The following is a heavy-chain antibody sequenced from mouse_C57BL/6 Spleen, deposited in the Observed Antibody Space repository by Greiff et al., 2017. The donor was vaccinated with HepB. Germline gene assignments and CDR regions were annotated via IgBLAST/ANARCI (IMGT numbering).Heavy chain of an antibody. J-gene: IGHJ3*01. CDR2: ISYDGSN. Sequence: EVKLMESGPGLVKPSQSLSLTCSVTGYSITSGYYWNWIRQFPGNKLEWMGYISYDGSNNYNPSLKNRISITRDTSKNQFFLKLNSVTTEDTATYYCAREAYEWFAYWGQGTLVTVSA. V-gene: IGHV3-6*01. CDR3: AREAYEWFAY. D-gene: IGHD6-5*01. CDR1: GYSITSGYY.